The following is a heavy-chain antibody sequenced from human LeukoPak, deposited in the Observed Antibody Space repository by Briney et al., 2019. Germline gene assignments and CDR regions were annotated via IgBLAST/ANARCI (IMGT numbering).Heavy chain of an antibody. CDR2: ISSSSSYI. CDR1: GFTFSSYS. J-gene: IGHJ6*03. Sequence: GRSLRLSCAASGFTFSSYSMNWVRQAPGKGLEWVSSISSSSSYIYYADSVKGRFTISRDNAKNSLYLQMNSLRAEDTAVYYCARGGGKAPPASYYYYMDVWGKGTTVAVSS. CDR3: ARGGGKAPPASYYYYMDV. D-gene: IGHD4-23*01. V-gene: IGHV3-21*01.